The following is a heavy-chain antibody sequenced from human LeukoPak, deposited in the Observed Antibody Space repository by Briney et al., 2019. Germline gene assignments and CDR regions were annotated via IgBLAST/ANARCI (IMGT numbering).Heavy chain of an antibody. CDR1: GGSISSSGQY. CDR3: ARQVQGVIRPDY. D-gene: IGHD1-1*01. V-gene: IGHV4-39*01. Sequence: SETLSLTCTVSGGSISSSGQYWGWIRQPPGKGLEWIGTIYYSGSTYYNPSLKSRVTVSVDTSKNQFSLKLSSVTAADTAVYYCARQVQGVIRPDYWGQGTLVTVS. J-gene: IGHJ4*02. CDR2: IYYSGST.